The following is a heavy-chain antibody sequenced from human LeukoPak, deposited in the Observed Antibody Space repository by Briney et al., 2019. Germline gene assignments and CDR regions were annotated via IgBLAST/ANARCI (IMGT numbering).Heavy chain of an antibody. J-gene: IGHJ4*02. V-gene: IGHV3-7*01. Sequence: GGSLRLSCAASGFNFDNFWMSWVRQAPGKGLEWVANIREDGGKQNYVDSVKGRFTISRDNAKSSVYLQLNSLRADDTAIYYCAKDIPGGGDDYWSQGTLVTVSS. D-gene: IGHD2-21*02. CDR2: IREDGGKQ. CDR1: GFNFDNFW. CDR3: AKDIPGGGDDY.